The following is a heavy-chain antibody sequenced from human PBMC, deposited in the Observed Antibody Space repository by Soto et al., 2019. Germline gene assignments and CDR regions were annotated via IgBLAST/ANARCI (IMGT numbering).Heavy chain of an antibody. CDR3: ASTTVTTRGYFDY. Sequence: SVKVSCKASGGTFSSYAISWVRQAPGQGLEWMGGIIPIFGTANYAQKFQGRVTITADKSTSTAYMELSSLRSEDTAVYYCASTTVTTRGYFDYWGQGKLVTVSS. CDR1: GGTFSSYA. J-gene: IGHJ4*02. CDR2: IIPIFGTA. V-gene: IGHV1-69*06. D-gene: IGHD4-17*01.